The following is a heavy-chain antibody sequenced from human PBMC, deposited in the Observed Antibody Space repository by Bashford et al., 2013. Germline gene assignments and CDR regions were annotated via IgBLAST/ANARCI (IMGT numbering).Heavy chain of an antibody. J-gene: IGHJ1*01. D-gene: IGHD3/OR15-3a*01. Sequence: VASVKVSCKASGYTFTGNHIHWVRQAPGQGVEWMGWINSNSGDINYSQKFQGRVTLTRDTSISTAYMDLNRLTSDDTAMYYCAKVEFAGPLGHLQNWGQGTLVTVSS. CDR2: INSNSGDI. CDR3: AKVEFAGPLGHLQN. V-gene: IGHV1-2*02. CDR1: GYTFTGNH.